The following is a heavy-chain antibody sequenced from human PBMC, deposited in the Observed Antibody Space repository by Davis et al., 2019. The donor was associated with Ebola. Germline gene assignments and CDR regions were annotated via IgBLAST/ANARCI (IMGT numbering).Heavy chain of an antibody. CDR3: ARDGDGGYYKDGMDV. CDR1: GFTFSSYE. CDR2: ISSSGSTI. J-gene: IGHJ6*02. Sequence: PGGSLRLSCAASGFTFSSYEMNWVRQAPGKGLEWVSYISSSGSTIYYADDVKGRFTISRDNAKNSLYLQMNSLRAEDTAVYYCARDGDGGYYKDGMDVWGQGTTVTVSS. V-gene: IGHV3-48*03. D-gene: IGHD3-3*01.